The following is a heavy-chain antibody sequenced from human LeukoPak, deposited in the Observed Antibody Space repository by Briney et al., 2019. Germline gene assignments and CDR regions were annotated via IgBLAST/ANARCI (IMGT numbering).Heavy chain of an antibody. V-gene: IGHV3-33*01. CDR2: IWYDGSNK. Sequence: PGRSLRLSCAASGFTFSSYGMHWVRQAPGKGLEWVAVIWYDGSNKYYADSVKGRSTISRDNSKNTLYLQMNSLRAEDTAVYYCARPRSPGIAVAGYYFDYWGQGTLVTVSS. D-gene: IGHD6-19*01. CDR3: ARPRSPGIAVAGYYFDY. CDR1: GFTFSSYG. J-gene: IGHJ4*02.